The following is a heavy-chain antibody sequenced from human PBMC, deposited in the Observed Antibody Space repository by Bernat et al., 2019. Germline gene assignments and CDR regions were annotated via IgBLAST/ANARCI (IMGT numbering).Heavy chain of an antibody. V-gene: IGHV4-34*01. CDR2: INHSGST. CDR3: ARGEYVGSSWRNWFDP. D-gene: IGHD6-13*01. CDR1: GGSFSGYY. J-gene: IGHJ5*02. Sequence: QVQLQQWGAGLLKPSETLSLTCAVYGGSFSGYYWSWIRQPPGKGLEWIGEINHSGSTNYNPSLKSRVTISVDTFKNQFSLKLSSVTAADTAVYYCARGEYVGSSWRNWFDPWGQGTLVTVSS.